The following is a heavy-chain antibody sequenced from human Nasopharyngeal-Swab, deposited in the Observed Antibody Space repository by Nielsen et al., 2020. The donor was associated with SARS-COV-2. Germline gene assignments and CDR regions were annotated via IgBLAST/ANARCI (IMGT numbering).Heavy chain of an antibody. CDR1: SGSFSGYY. J-gene: IGHJ5*02. CDR2: INHSGST. Sequence: SETLSLTCAVYSGSFSGYYWSWIRQPPGKGLEWIGEINHSGSTNYNPSLKSRVTISVDTSKNQFSLKLSSVTAADTAVYYCAGRPYSSSYWFDPWGQGTLVTVSS. D-gene: IGHD6-6*01. CDR3: AGRPYSSSYWFDP. V-gene: IGHV4-34*01.